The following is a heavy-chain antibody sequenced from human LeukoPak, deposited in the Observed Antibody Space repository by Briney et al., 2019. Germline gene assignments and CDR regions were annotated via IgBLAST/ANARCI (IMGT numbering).Heavy chain of an antibody. CDR2: ISGSGDST. J-gene: IGHJ4*02. Sequence: GGSLRLSCAASGFTFTSSAMSWVRQAPGKGLEWVSAISGSGDSTYYVDSVKGRFTISRDNSKNTLYLQMNSLRAEDTAVFYCAKEPLGYSYGYFDYWGQGTLVTVSS. D-gene: IGHD5-18*01. CDR3: AKEPLGYSYGYFDY. V-gene: IGHV3-23*01. CDR1: GFTFTSSA.